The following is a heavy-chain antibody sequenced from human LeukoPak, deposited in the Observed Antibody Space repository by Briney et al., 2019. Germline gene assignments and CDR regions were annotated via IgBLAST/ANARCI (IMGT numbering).Heavy chain of an antibody. CDR3: ARDSTYYYFDY. D-gene: IGHD1-26*01. CDR2: IYTAGTTY. J-gene: IGHJ4*02. V-gene: IGHV3-NL1*01. Sequence: GGSLRLSCAASGFSFSFYGMHCVRQAPGKGLEWVSIIYTAGTTYHYADSVKGRFTISRDTSTNTVYLQMSSLTDEDTAIYYCARDSTYYYFDYWGQGTLVTVSS. CDR1: GFSFSFYG.